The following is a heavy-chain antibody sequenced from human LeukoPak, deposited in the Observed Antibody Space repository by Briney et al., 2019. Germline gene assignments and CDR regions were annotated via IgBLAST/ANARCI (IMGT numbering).Heavy chain of an antibody. J-gene: IGHJ4*02. D-gene: IGHD5-12*01. CDR1: GGSFSGYY. CDR3: ARGLRLRGRLDY. CDR2: INHSGST. Sequence: PSETLSLTCAVYGGSFSGYYWSWIRQPPGKGLEWIGEINHSGSTNYNPSLKSRVTISVDTSKNQFSLKLSSVTAADTAVYYCARGLRLRGRLDYWGQGTLVTVSS. V-gene: IGHV4-34*01.